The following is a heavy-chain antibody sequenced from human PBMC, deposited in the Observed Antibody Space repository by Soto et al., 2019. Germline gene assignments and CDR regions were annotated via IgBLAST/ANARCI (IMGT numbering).Heavy chain of an antibody. J-gene: IGHJ4*02. CDR3: ARDSRKYTYGGSFDY. D-gene: IGHD1-26*01. V-gene: IGHV1-69*01. CDR2: IIPVYGTA. Sequence: QVQLVQSGAEVKKPGSSVKVSCKASGDTFSSYALSWVQQAPGQGLEWMGGIIPVYGTANYAQKFQDRVTITADESTSTAYMELSSLRSEDTAVYYCARDSRKYTYGGSFDYWGQGTLVTVSS. CDR1: GDTFSSYA.